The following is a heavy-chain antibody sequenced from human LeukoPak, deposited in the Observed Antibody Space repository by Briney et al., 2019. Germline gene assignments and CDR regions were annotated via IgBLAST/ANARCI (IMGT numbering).Heavy chain of an antibody. J-gene: IGHJ4*02. D-gene: IGHD6-13*01. CDR1: GFTFSSYA. CDR2: ISGSGGST. V-gene: IGHV3-23*01. Sequence: GGSLRLSCAASGFTFSSYAMSWVRQAPGKGPEWVSAISGSGGSTYYADSVKGRFTISRDNSKNTLYLQMNSLRAEDTAVYYCARDLSLSGYSSSWYELDYWGQGTLVTVSS. CDR3: ARDLSLSGYSSSWYELDY.